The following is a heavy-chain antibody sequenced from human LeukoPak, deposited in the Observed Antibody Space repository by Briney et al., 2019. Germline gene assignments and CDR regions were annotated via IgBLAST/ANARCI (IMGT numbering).Heavy chain of an antibody. V-gene: IGHV4-4*07. J-gene: IGHJ6*03. CDR1: GGSISNYY. Sequence: SETLSLTCTVSGGSISNYYWSWIRQPAGKGLEWIGRIFSSGSTNYNPSLKSRVTISVDTSKNQFSLKLSSVTAADTAVYYCARGSSGPGGYYYYYMDVWGKGTTVTISS. CDR2: IFSSGST. CDR3: ARGSSGPGGYYYYYMDV. D-gene: IGHD6-19*01.